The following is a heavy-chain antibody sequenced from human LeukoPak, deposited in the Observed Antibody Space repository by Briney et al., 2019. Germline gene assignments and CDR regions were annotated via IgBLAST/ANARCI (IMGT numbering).Heavy chain of an antibody. D-gene: IGHD6-19*01. J-gene: IGHJ3*01. CDR2: ICSSSSYI. CDR3: ARDGSSGGP. Sequence: GGSLSLSCAPSGLTFSSYSMNWVRQAPGKGLEWVSSICSSSSYIYHAHPEKGRFTISRDNAKNSLYLQMNRLRAEETAVYYCARDGSSGGPWGQGTMVTVSS. CDR1: GLTFSSYS. V-gene: IGHV3-21*01.